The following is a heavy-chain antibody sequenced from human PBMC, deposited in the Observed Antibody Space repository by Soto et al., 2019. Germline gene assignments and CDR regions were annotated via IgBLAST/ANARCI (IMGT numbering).Heavy chain of an antibody. CDR1: GFTISSYA. CDR3: AKEDLERDYFDY. CDR2: ISGSGGST. V-gene: IGHV3-23*01. J-gene: IGHJ4*02. Sequence: EVQLLEYEGDLVQPGRSLRLSCAASGFTISSYAMSWVHQAPGKGLEWVSAISGSGGSTYYADSVKGRFTISRDNSKNMLYLQMNSLRAEDTAVYYCAKEDLERDYFDYWGQGTLVTVSS. D-gene: IGHD1-1*01.